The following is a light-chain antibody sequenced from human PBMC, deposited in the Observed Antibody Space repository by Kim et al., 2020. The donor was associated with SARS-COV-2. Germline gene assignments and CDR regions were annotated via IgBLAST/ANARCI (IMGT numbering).Light chain of an antibody. Sequence: LGQTVRITCQGDSLRSYYASWYQQKPGQAPVLVIYGKNNRPSGIPDRFAGASSGNTASLTITGAQAEDEADYYCNSRDSSGNHLVFGGGTKLTVL. J-gene: IGLJ3*02. V-gene: IGLV3-19*01. CDR1: SLRSYY. CDR3: NSRDSSGNHLV. CDR2: GKN.